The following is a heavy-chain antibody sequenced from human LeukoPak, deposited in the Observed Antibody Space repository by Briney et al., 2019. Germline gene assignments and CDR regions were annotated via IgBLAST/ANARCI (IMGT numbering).Heavy chain of an antibody. J-gene: IGHJ4*02. V-gene: IGHV4-4*07. D-gene: IGHD6-13*01. CDR1: GGSFSSYF. Sequence: SETLSLTCSVSGGSFSSYFWSWVRQPAGKGLEWIGRIYPSGNTNYNPSLKSRVTLSVDTSKTQFSLRLSSVTAADTAVYYCARDVVAAAGTWDYWGQGTLVTVSS. CDR2: IYPSGNT. CDR3: ARDVVAAAGTWDY.